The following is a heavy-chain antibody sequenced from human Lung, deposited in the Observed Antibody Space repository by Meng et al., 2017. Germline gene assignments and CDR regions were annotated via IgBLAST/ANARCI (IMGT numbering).Heavy chain of an antibody. V-gene: IGHV1-18*01. CDR1: GYLFTNYD. CDR2: ISVKNGEA. CDR3: ARYVPNGSFWYFDF. D-gene: IGHD6-13*01. Sequence: QVQLVQSGADAKKPGASMKVSCKASGYLFTNYDISWVRQAPGQGLEWMGWISVKNGEAKYPQNFQGRVTMTTDTTTSTAYMELRSLTSDDTAVYYCARYVPNGSFWYFDFWGRGTLVTVSS. J-gene: IGHJ2*01.